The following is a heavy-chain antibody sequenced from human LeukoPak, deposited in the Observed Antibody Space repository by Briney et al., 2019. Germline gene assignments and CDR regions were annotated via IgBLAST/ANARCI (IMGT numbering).Heavy chain of an antibody. Sequence: GESLKISCKGSGYSFTSYWIGWVRQMPGKGLEWMGIIYPGDSDTRYSPSFQGQVTISADKSISTAYLQWSSLKASDTAMYYCARHRITIFGVVIKWNYYFDYWGQGTLVTVPS. CDR2: IYPGDSDT. J-gene: IGHJ4*02. D-gene: IGHD3-3*01. CDR3: ARHRITIFGVVIKWNYYFDY. V-gene: IGHV5-51*01. CDR1: GYSFTSYW.